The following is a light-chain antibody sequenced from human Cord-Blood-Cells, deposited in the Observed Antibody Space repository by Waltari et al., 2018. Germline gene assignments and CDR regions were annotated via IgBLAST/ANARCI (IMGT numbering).Light chain of an antibody. CDR2: AAS. Sequence: DIQMTQSPSSLSASVGDRVTITCRASQSISSYLNWYQQKPGKAPTRLIYAASSLQSGVPSRFSGSGSGTDFTLTISSLQPEDFATYYCQQSYSTPFTFGPGTKVDIK. J-gene: IGKJ3*01. CDR1: QSISSY. V-gene: IGKV1-39*01. CDR3: QQSYSTPFT.